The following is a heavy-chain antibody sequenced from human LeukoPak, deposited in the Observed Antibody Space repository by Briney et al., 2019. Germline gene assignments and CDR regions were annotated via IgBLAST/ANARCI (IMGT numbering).Heavy chain of an antibody. Sequence: GESLQISCQASGSSFTSYWIGWVRPLPGKGLEWMGIIYPGDSDTRYSPSFQGQVTISADKSISTAYLQWSSLKASDTAMYYCARLGLYSGSYYWFDPWGQGTLVTVSS. J-gene: IGHJ5*02. CDR3: ARLGLYSGSYYWFDP. D-gene: IGHD1-26*01. CDR1: GSSFTSYW. V-gene: IGHV5-51*01. CDR2: IYPGDSDT.